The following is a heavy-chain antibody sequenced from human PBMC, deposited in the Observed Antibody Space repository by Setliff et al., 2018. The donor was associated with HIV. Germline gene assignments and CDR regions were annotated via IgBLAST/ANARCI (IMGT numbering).Heavy chain of an antibody. Sequence: GESLKISCKGSGSSFSSYWIGWVRQMPGKGLEWMGIIYPGDFDTKYSPSFQGQVTISADATISTAYLELSRMTADDTAIYYCLRAKWIAGSYYFDPWGQGTLVTVSS. CDR3: LRAKWIAGSYYFDP. CDR2: IYPGDFDT. J-gene: IGHJ5*02. D-gene: IGHD3-10*01. CDR1: GSSFSSYW. V-gene: IGHV5-51*01.